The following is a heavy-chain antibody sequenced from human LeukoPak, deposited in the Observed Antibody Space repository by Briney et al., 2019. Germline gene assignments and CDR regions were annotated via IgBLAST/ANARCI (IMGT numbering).Heavy chain of an antibody. V-gene: IGHV4-39*07. D-gene: IGHD2-2*03. CDR1: GAPISSGGYN. CDR2: TNYSGST. Sequence: SETLSLTGPVLGAPISSGGYNWAGFPKPPGKGLEGMGSTNYSGSTYYNPSLKSRVTISVDTSKNQFSLKLSSVTAADTAVYYCARVVDIVVVPAAPYYYMDVWGKGTTVTVSS. CDR3: ARVVDIVVVPAAPYYYMDV. J-gene: IGHJ6*03.